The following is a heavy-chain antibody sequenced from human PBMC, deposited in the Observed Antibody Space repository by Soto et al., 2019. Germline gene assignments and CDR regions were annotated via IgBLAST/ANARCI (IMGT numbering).Heavy chain of an antibody. V-gene: IGHV3-21*01. Sequence: EVQLVESGGGLVKPGGSLRLSCAASGFTFSIYSMNWVRQAPGKGLEWVSSISSRSSYIYYADSVKGRFTISRDNAKNALYMQVNSLRAEDTGVYYCARGDVGDYYGMDVWGQGTTVTVSS. CDR3: ARGDVGDYYGMDV. CDR2: ISSRSSYI. D-gene: IGHD3-16*01. CDR1: GFTFSIYS. J-gene: IGHJ6*02.